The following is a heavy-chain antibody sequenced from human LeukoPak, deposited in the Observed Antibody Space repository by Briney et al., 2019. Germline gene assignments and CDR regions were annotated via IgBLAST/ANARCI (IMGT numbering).Heavy chain of an antibody. J-gene: IGHJ3*02. V-gene: IGHV3-53*01. CDR1: GLTFSSSY. CDR3: ARNILFAFDI. CDR2: IYNDGST. Sequence: GGSLRLSCTASGLTFSSSYMSWVRQAPGKGLEWVSIIYNDGSTYYADSMKGRFTISRDNSKNTLYLQVNSLRAEDTAMYYCARNILFAFDIWGQGTMVTVSS.